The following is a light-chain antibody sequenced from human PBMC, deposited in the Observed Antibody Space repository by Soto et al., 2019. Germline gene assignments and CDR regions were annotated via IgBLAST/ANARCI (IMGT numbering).Light chain of an antibody. V-gene: IGLV2-8*01. J-gene: IGLJ1*01. CDR1: SSDVGGYNY. CDR2: EVS. Sequence: QSALTQPPSASGSPGQSVTISCTGTSSDVGGYNYVSWYQQHPGKAPKLMIYEVSKRPSGVPDRFSGSKSGNTASLTVSGLQAEDEADYYCSSYAGSNNVYVFGTGTKVTV. CDR3: SSYAGSNNVYV.